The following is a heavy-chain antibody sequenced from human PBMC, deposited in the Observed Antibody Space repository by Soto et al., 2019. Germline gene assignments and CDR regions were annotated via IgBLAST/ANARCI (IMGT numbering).Heavy chain of an antibody. CDR2: ISYDGSNK. D-gene: IGHD2-2*02. CDR1: GFTFSSYA. V-gene: IGHV3-30-3*01. CDR3: ARVRLVGDYCSSTSCYTNGMDV. Sequence: QVQLVESGGGVVQPGRSLRLSCAASGFTFSSYAMHWVRQAPGKGLEWVAVISYDGSNKYYADSVKGRFTISRDNSKNTLYLQMNSLRAEDTAVYYCARVRLVGDYCSSTSCYTNGMDVWGQGTTVTVSS. J-gene: IGHJ6*02.